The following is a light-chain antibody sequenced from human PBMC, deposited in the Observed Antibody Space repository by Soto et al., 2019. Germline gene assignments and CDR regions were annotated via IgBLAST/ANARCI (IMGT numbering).Light chain of an antibody. V-gene: IGLV2-11*01. CDR1: SSDVGGYNY. Sequence: QSALTQPRSVSGSPGQSVTISCTGTSSDVGGYNYVSWYQQHPGKAPKLMIYDVSKRPSGVPDRFSGSKSGNTASLTISGLQAEDEADYYCASYTGRNAGLFGGGTKVTVL. CDR2: DVS. J-gene: IGLJ2*01. CDR3: ASYTGRNAGL.